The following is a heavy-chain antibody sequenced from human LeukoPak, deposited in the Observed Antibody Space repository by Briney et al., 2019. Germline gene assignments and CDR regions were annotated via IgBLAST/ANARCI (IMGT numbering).Heavy chain of an antibody. J-gene: IGHJ6*02. CDR1: GGTFSSYA. Sequence: SVKVSCKASGGTFSSYAISWVRQAPGQGLEWMGRIIPILGIANYAQKFQGRVTITADKSTSTAYMELSSLRSEDTAVYYCARWAGYSSSWYRGTYYYYGMDVWGQGTTVTVSS. D-gene: IGHD6-13*01. V-gene: IGHV1-69*04. CDR2: IIPILGIA. CDR3: ARWAGYSSSWYRGTYYYYGMDV.